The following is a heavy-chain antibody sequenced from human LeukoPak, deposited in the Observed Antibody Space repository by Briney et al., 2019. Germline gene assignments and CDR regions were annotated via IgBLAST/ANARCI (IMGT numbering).Heavy chain of an antibody. CDR1: GFTFSSNA. CDR2: ISYDGSKK. Sequence: GSLQLSCAASGFTFSSNAIHWGRPAPGKGLGGGGVISYDGSKKFYADSVKGRFTISRDNSKNTLYLQMNSLRAEDTAVYSCARDRVPPASGVFTYYMDVWGKGTTVIVSS. V-gene: IGHV3-30*01. D-gene: IGHD3-10*01. J-gene: IGHJ6*03. CDR3: ARDRVPPASGVFTYYMDV.